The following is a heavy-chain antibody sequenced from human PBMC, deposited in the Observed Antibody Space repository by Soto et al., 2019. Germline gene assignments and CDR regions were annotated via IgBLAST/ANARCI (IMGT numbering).Heavy chain of an antibody. V-gene: IGHV4-39*01. CDR3: ARNEPYYYGSGSYYKNAFDI. D-gene: IGHD3-10*01. CDR2: IYYSGST. Sequence: QLQLQESGPGLVKPSETLSLTCTVSGGSISSSSYYWGWIRQPPGKGLEWIGSIYYSGSTYYNPSLKRRVTISVDTSKNQFSLKLSSVTAADTAVYYCARNEPYYYGSGSYYKNAFDIWGQGTMVTVSS. J-gene: IGHJ3*02. CDR1: GGSISSSSYY.